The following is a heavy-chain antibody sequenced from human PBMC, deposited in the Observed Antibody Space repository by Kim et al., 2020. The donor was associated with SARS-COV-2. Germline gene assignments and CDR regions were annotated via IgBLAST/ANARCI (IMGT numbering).Heavy chain of an antibody. Sequence: SETLSLTCAVYGGSFSGYYWNWIRQPQGKGLEWIGEINHSGSTNYNPSLKSRVTISVDTSTNQFSLKLSLVSAAATAVSDCARVRVDVGVVVFARPYYF. D-gene: IGHD2-21*01. CDR1: GGSFSGYY. V-gene: IGHV4-34*01. CDR2: INHSGST. CDR3: ARVRVDVGVVVFARPYYF. J-gene: IGHJ6*01.